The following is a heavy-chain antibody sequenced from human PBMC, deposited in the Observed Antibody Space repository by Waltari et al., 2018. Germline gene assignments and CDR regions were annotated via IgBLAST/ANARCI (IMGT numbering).Heavy chain of an antibody. CDR3: WSGKQEPFYGVDV. CDR2: INHKGST. Sequence: QVQLQQWGAGLLKPSETLSITCAVYGGSFSGYYWSWIRQPPGKGLEWLGEINHKGSTNYNPSLKSRVTMSVDTSKNQFSLKLSSVTAADTAVYYCWSGKQEPFYGVDVWGQGTTVTVSS. CDR1: GGSFSGYY. J-gene: IGHJ6*02. D-gene: IGHD6-13*01. V-gene: IGHV4-34*01.